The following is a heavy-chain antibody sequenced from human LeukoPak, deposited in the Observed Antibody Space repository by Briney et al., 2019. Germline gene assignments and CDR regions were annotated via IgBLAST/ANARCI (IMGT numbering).Heavy chain of an antibody. Sequence: SETLSLTYTVSGGSISSSSYYWGWIRQPPGKGLEWIGSIYYSGSTYYNPSLKSRVTISVDTSKNQFSLKLSSVTAADTAVYYCARDRGIAEDYWGQGTLVTVSS. CDR2: IYYSGST. J-gene: IGHJ4*02. D-gene: IGHD6-13*01. CDR3: ARDRGIAEDY. V-gene: IGHV4-39*07. CDR1: GGSISSSSYY.